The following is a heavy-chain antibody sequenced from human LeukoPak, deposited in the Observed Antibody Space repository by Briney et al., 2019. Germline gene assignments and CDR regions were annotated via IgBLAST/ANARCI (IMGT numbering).Heavy chain of an antibody. CDR2: IKQDGSEK. V-gene: IGHV3-7*01. Sequence: GGSLRLSCVASGFTFNTYWMSWVRQAPGKGLEWVANIKQDGSEKYSVASVKGRFTISRDNAKNSLYLQMNSLRAEDTAVYYCARDLWLPDDYWGQGTLVTVSS. CDR3: ARDLWLPDDY. CDR1: GFTFNTYW. J-gene: IGHJ4*02. D-gene: IGHD5-12*01.